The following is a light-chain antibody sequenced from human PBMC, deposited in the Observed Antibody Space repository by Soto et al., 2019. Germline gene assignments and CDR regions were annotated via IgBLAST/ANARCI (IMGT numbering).Light chain of an antibody. CDR1: NIGSKS. Sequence: SYELTQTPSVPVAPGRTARITCGGNNIGSKSVHWYQQKPGQAPVLVVYDDSDRPPGIPERFSGSNSGNTATLTICRVEAGDEADYYCQVWDSSSDHPYVVFGGGTQVTV. CDR2: DDS. J-gene: IGLJ2*01. V-gene: IGLV3-21*02. CDR3: QVWDSSSDHPYVV.